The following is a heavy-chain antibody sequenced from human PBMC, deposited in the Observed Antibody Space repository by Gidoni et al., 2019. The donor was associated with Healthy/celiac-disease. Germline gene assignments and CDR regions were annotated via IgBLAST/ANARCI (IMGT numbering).Heavy chain of an antibody. CDR3: ARVSSSLGWFDP. D-gene: IGHD6-13*01. J-gene: IGHJ5*02. CDR1: GGSISSGSYY. CDR2: IYTSGST. Sequence: QVQLQESGPGLVKPSQTLSLTCTASGGSISSGSYYWSWIRQPAGKGLEWIGRIYTSGSTNYNPSLKSRVTISVDTSKNQFSLKLSSVTAADTAVYYCARVSSSLGWFDPWGQGTLVTVSS. V-gene: IGHV4-61*02.